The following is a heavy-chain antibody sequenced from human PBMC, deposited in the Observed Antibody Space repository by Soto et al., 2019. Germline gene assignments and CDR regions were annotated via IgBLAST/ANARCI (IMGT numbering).Heavy chain of an antibody. V-gene: IGHV3-33*01. D-gene: IGHD2-15*01. CDR1: GFTFSSYG. Sequence: QVQLVESGGGVVQPERSLRLSCAASGFTFSSYGMHWVRQAPGKGLEWVAVIWYDGSNKYYADSVKGRVTISRDNSKNTLYLQMYSLRAEDTAVYYWAREGGDGGWFDPWGQGTLFTVSS. CDR2: IWYDGSNK. CDR3: AREGGDGGWFDP. J-gene: IGHJ5*02.